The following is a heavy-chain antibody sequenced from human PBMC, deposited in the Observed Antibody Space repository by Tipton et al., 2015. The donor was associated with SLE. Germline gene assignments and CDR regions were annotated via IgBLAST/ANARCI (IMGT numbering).Heavy chain of an antibody. Sequence: LRLSCTVSGGSISTYYWSWIRQPPGKGLEWIGYIYYSGTTNYNPSLESRVTISVDTSKNQFSLKLSSVTAADTAVYFCARDGSPGWFDPWGQGTLVTVSS. D-gene: IGHD1-26*01. J-gene: IGHJ5*02. CDR2: IYYSGTT. V-gene: IGHV4-59*01. CDR1: GGSISTYY. CDR3: ARDGSPGWFDP.